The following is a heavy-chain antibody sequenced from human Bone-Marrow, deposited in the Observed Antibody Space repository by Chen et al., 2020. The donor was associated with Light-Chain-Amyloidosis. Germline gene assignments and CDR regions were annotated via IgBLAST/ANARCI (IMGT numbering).Heavy chain of an antibody. V-gene: IGHV3-48*03. CDR1: GFPFDNYE. Sequence: EVQLVESGGGLVQPGGSLRLSCAASGFPFDNYEMNWVRQVPGGGLEWVSYISSDSRSIYYADSVKGRFTISRDNAKNSLYLQMNSLRAEDTAVYYCASLHDYNTYHLPFDYWGQGTLVTVSS. D-gene: IGHD4-4*01. J-gene: IGHJ4*02. CDR3: ASLHDYNTYHLPFDY. CDR2: ISSDSRSI.